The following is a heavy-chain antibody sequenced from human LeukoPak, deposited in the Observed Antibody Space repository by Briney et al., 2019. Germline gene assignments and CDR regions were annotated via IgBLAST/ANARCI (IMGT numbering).Heavy chain of an antibody. CDR1: GFNFGNYA. Sequence: GGSLRLSCAASGFNFGNYAMTWVRQSPGKGLEWVSSITNSGGNTYSADSVKGRCTISRDNSKKTLFLQMNSLRAEDTAVYYCAKGMSATSGYLELEYWGQGTLVIVSS. CDR2: ITNSGGNT. V-gene: IGHV3-23*01. CDR3: AKGMSATSGYLELEY. J-gene: IGHJ4*02. D-gene: IGHD3-22*01.